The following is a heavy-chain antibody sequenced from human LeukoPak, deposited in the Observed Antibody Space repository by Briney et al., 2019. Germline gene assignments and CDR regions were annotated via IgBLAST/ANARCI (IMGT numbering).Heavy chain of an antibody. CDR3: ARYPGAVRGIAVAGTEMGDAFDI. D-gene: IGHD6-19*01. J-gene: IGHJ3*02. V-gene: IGHV3-48*01. Sequence: GGSLRLSCAASGFTFSSYSMNWVRQAPGKGLEWVSYISSSSSTIYYADSVKGRFTISRDNAKNSLYLQMNSLRAEDTAVYYCARYPGAVRGIAVAGTEMGDAFDIWGQGTMVTVSS. CDR2: ISSSSSTI. CDR1: GFTFSSYS.